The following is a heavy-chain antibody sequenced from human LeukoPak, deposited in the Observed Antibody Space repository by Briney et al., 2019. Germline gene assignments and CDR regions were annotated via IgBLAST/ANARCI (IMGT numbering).Heavy chain of an antibody. Sequence: ASVKVSCKVSGYTLTELFMHWVREAPGKGLEWMGGFDPEDGETIYAQKFQGRVTMTEDTSTDTAYMELSSLRSEETAVYYCARVFTASYAFDIWGQGTMVTVSS. CDR2: FDPEDGET. V-gene: IGHV1-24*01. CDR1: GYTLTELF. CDR3: ARVFTASYAFDI. D-gene: IGHD3-10*01. J-gene: IGHJ3*02.